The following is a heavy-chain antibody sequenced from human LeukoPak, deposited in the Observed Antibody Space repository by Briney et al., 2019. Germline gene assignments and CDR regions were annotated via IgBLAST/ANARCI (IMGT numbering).Heavy chain of an antibody. Sequence: PGRSLRLSCAASGFTFSSYAMHWVRQAPGKGLEWVAVISYDGSNKYYADSVRGRFTISRDNSKNTLYLQMNSLRAEDTAVYYCAKEMAAMVNSVDYWGQGTLVTVSS. D-gene: IGHD5-18*01. CDR1: GFTFSSYA. CDR3: AKEMAAMVNSVDY. J-gene: IGHJ4*02. V-gene: IGHV3-30-3*01. CDR2: ISYDGSNK.